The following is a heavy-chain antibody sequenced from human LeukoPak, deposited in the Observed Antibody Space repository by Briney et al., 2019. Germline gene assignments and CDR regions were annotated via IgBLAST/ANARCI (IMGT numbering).Heavy chain of an antibody. D-gene: IGHD2-2*01. J-gene: IGHJ4*02. V-gene: IGHV1-2*06. Sequence: ASVKVSCKASGYTFTEHYLHWVRQAPGQGLGWMGRINPKRGDTDYAQKFQGRVTMTRDTSISTASMELSRLRSDDTAVYYCATVAGRSTWYALDHWGQGSLVTVSS. CDR2: INPKRGDT. CDR1: GYTFTEHY. CDR3: ATVAGRSTWYALDH.